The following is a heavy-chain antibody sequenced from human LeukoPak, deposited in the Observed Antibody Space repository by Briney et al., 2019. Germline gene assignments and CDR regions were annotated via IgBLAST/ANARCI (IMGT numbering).Heavy chain of an antibody. CDR2: ISGSGGST. D-gene: IGHD2-2*02. V-gene: IGHV3-23*01. Sequence: EGSLRLSCAAAGFTFSSYAMRWVRQAPGKGLEWVSAISGSGGSTYYAVSVKGRFTISRDNSKNTVYLKINSLGAEDTAVYYCTRDLYGRYSDYWGQGTLVTVSS. CDR3: TRDLYGRYSDY. CDR1: GFTFSSYA. J-gene: IGHJ4*02.